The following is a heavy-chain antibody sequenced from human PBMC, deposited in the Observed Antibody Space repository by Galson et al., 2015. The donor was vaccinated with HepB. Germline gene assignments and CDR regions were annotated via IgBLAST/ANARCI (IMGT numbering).Heavy chain of an antibody. D-gene: IGHD5-12*01. V-gene: IGHV1-69*04. CDR3: ASRRPRSAYVDFHYYYMDV. Sequence: SVKVSCKASGDTFTNYAISWVRQAPGQGLEWMGRIIPVLGKRDYSQKFQGRLTITADKSTSTAYMELSSLKSDDTAVYYCASRRPRSAYVDFHYYYMDVWGTGTTVAVSS. CDR2: IIPVLGKR. CDR1: GDTFTNYA. J-gene: IGHJ6*03.